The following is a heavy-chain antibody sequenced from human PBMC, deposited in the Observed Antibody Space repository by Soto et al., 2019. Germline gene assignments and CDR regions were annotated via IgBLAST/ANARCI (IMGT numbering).Heavy chain of an antibody. D-gene: IGHD3-22*01. V-gene: IGHV1-46*01. J-gene: IGHJ4*02. Sequence: ASVKVSCKASGYTFTSYYMHWVRQAPGQGLEWMGIINPSGGSTSYAQKFQGRVTMTRDTSTSTVYMELSSLRSEDTAVYYCASLYYYDSSASMESQYYFDYWGQGTLVTVSS. CDR1: GYTFTSYY. CDR3: ASLYYYDSSASMESQYYFDY. CDR2: INPSGGST.